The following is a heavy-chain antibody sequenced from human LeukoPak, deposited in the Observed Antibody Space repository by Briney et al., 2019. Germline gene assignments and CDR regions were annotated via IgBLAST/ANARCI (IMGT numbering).Heavy chain of an antibody. D-gene: IGHD4-23*01. Sequence: SETLSLTCAVSGGSISSGGYSWSWIRQPPGKGLEWIGYIYHSGSTYYNPSLKSRVTISVDRSKNQFSLKLSSVTAADTAVYYCARDGTVYGGESYWGQGTLVTVSS. V-gene: IGHV4-30-2*01. CDR3: ARDGTVYGGESY. J-gene: IGHJ4*02. CDR1: GGSISSGGYS. CDR2: IYHSGST.